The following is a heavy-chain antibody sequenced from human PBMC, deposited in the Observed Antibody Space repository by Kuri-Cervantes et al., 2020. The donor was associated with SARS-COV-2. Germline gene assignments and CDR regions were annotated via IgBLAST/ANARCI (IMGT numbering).Heavy chain of an antibody. CDR3: ARGYCSSTSCPTDY. V-gene: IGHV3-33*01. D-gene: IGHD2-2*01. CDR1: GFTFSSYG. CDR2: IWYDGSNK. Sequence: GGFLRLSCAASGFTFSSYGMHWVRQAPGKGLEWVAAIWYDGSNKYYADSVKGRFTISRDNSKNTLYLQMNSLRAEDTAVYYCARGYCSSTSCPTDYWGQGTLVTVSS. J-gene: IGHJ4*02.